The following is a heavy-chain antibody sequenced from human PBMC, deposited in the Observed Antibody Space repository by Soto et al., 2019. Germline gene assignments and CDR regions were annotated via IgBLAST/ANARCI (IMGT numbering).Heavy chain of an antibody. V-gene: IGHV3-74*01. CDR1: GFTFTVHW. D-gene: IGHD4-17*01. Sequence: EVQLVESGGGSVQPGGSLRLSCAASGFTFTVHWIHWVRQAAGKGLEWVSRIDTADSGTSYADSVKGRFTISTDNVKNTVFLRMNSLRAEDTAVYYWATVFAFWGQGTPVNVSS. CDR2: IDTADSGT. J-gene: IGHJ4*02. CDR3: ATVFAF.